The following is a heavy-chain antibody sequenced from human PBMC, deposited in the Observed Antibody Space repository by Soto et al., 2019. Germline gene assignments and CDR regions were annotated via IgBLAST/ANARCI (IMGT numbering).Heavy chain of an antibody. V-gene: IGHV1-18*01. Sequence: QVQLVQSGDEVKKPGASVKVSCKASGYIFVNYGIAWVRQAPGQGLEWMGWISPYTGNTHSATKVQGRLTMTTDTSTSTAYMDLGSLTSDDTAVYYCVMVDNYVTPSPQDVWGQGTSVTVSS. D-gene: IGHD3-16*01. CDR3: VMVDNYVTPSPQDV. J-gene: IGHJ6*02. CDR2: ISPYTGNT. CDR1: GYIFVNYG.